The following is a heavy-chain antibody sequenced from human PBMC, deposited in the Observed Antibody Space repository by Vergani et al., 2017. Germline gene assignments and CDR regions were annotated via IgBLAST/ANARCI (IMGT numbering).Heavy chain of an antibody. V-gene: IGHV4-34*01. Sequence: QVQLQQWGAGLLKPSETLSLTCAVYGGSFSGYYWSWIRQPPGKGLEWIGEINHSGSTNYNPSLKSRVTMSVDTSKNQFSLKLSSVTAADTAVYYCARDGAVIWAAAGRNAFDIWGQGTMVTVSS. CDR1: GGSFSGYY. CDR2: INHSGST. D-gene: IGHD6-13*01. CDR3: ARDGAVIWAAAGRNAFDI. J-gene: IGHJ3*02.